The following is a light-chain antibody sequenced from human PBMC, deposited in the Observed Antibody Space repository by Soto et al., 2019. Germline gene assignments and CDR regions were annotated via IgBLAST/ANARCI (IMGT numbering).Light chain of an antibody. CDR1: QSVSSY. V-gene: IGKV3-11*01. Sequence: DIVLTQSPATLSLSPGERATLSCRASQSVSSYLAWYQQKPGQAPRLLIYDASNRATGIPARFSGSGSGTDFTLTISILEPEDFAVYYCQQRSNWYTFGQGTKLEIQ. CDR2: DAS. CDR3: QQRSNWYT. J-gene: IGKJ2*01.